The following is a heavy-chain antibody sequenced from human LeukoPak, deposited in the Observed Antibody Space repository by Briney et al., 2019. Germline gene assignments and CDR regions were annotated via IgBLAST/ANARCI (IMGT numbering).Heavy chain of an antibody. CDR2: INPSGGST. V-gene: IGHV1-46*01. CDR3: ARDGRVVVRGVIIPYYFDY. J-gene: IGHJ4*02. D-gene: IGHD3-10*01. CDR1: GYTFTSYY. Sequence: ASVKVSCKASGYTFTSYYMHWVRQAPGQGLEWMGIINPSGGSTSYAQKFQGRVTMTRDTSTSTVYMELSSLRSEDTAVYYCARDGRVVVRGVIIPYYFDYWGQGTLVTVSS.